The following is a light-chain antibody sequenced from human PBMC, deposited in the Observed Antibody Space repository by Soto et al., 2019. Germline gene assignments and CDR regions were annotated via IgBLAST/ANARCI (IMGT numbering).Light chain of an antibody. V-gene: IGLV1-40*01. Sequence: QAVVTQPPSVSGAPGQRVTISCTGSSSNIGATYDVQWYQQLPGTAPKLLIYGNSNRPSGVPDRFSGSKSGTSASLAITGLQADDEADYYCQSYDSSLSAHYVFGTGTKLIVL. CDR2: GNS. CDR1: SSNIGATYD. J-gene: IGLJ1*01. CDR3: QSYDSSLSAHYV.